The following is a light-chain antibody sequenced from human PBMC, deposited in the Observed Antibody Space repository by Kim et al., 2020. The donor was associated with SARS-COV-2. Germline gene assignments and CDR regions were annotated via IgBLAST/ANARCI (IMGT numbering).Light chain of an antibody. Sequence: GQSSTISCTGTSSDVGSYNFVSWYQQHPGKAPKLMIYEVSKRPSGVSNRFSGSKAGNTASLTISGLQVEDEAGYYCCSYAGTRTVVFGGGTQLTVL. J-gene: IGLJ2*01. CDR1: SSDVGSYNF. V-gene: IGLV2-23*02. CDR2: EVS. CDR3: CSYAGTRTVV.